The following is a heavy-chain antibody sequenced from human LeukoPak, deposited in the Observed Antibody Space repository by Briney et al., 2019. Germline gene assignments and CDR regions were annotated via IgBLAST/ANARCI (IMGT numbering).Heavy chain of an antibody. V-gene: IGHV1-8*01. D-gene: IGHD3-9*01. J-gene: IGHJ4*02. Sequence: ASVKVSCKASGYTFTSYDINWVRQATGQGLEWMGWMNPNSGNTGYAQKFQGRVTMTRNTSINTAYMELSSLRSDDTAVYYCARGRYLTPFDYWGQGTLVSVSS. CDR3: ARGRYLTPFDY. CDR2: MNPNSGNT. CDR1: GYTFTSYD.